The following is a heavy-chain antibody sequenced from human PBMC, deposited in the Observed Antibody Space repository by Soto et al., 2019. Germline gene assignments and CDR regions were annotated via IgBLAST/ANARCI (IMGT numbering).Heavy chain of an antibody. V-gene: IGHV1-18*01. CDR1: GYAFTTYG. CDR3: ARGRYGDY. J-gene: IGHJ4*02. D-gene: IGHD1-1*01. CDR2: ISAHNGNT. Sequence: QVHLVQSGAEVKKPGASVKVSCKGSGYAFTTYGITWVRQAPGQGLEWMGWISAHNGNTNYAQKLQGRVTVTRDPSTSTAYMELRSRSSDDTAVYYCARGRYGDYWGQGALVTVSS.